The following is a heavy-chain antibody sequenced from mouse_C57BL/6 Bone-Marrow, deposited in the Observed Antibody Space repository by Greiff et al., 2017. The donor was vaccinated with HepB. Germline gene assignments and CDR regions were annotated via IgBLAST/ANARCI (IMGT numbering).Heavy chain of an antibody. CDR2: IYPRSGNT. CDR3: ARSGQLWFAY. V-gene: IGHV1-81*01. J-gene: IGHJ3*01. D-gene: IGHD3-3*01. Sequence: QVQLQQSGAELARPGASVKLSCKASGYTFTSYGISWVKQRTGQGLEWIGEIYPRSGNTYYNEKFKGKATLTADKSSSTAYMGLRSLTSEDSAVYFCARSGQLWFAYWGQGTLVTVSA. CDR1: GYTFTSYG.